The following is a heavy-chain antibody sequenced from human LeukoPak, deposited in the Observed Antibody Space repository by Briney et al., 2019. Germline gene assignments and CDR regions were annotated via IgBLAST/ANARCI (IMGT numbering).Heavy chain of an antibody. J-gene: IGHJ3*02. V-gene: IGHV4-61*02. CDR3: AREYYYDSSGSPDAFDI. D-gene: IGHD3-22*01. Sequence: SQTLSLTCTVSGGSVRRGNYYWTWIRQPAGSGLEWIGRIYTSGSTNYNPSLKSRVTISVDTSKNQFSLKLSSVTAADTAVYYCAREYYYDSSGSPDAFDIWGQGTMVTVSS. CDR1: GGSVRRGNYY. CDR2: IYTSGST.